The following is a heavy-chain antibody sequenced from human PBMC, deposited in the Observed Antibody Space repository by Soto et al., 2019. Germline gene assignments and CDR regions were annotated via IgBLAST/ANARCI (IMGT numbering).Heavy chain of an antibody. V-gene: IGHV4-38-2*01. CDR2: IYHSGST. D-gene: IGHD6-13*01. Sequence: SETLSLTCAVSGYSISSGYYWGWIRQPPGKGLEWIGSIYHSGSTYYNPSLKSRVTISVDTSKNRFSLKLSSVTAADTAVYYCARVGEAAAEDWFDPWGQGTLVTVSS. J-gene: IGHJ5*02. CDR3: ARVGEAAAEDWFDP. CDR1: GYSISSGYY.